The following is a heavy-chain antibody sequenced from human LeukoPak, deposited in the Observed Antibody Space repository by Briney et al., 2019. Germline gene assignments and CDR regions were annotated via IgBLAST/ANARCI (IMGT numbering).Heavy chain of an antibody. J-gene: IGHJ5*02. CDR2: IWYDGSNK. CDR3: ARDRVAAADKWYDP. V-gene: IGHV3-33*01. Sequence: PGRSLRLSCAASGFTFSSYGMHWVRQAPGKGLEWVAVIWYDGSNKYYADSVKGRFTISRDNSKNTLYLQMNSLRAEDTAVYYCARDRVAAADKWYDPWGQGTLVTVSS. D-gene: IGHD6-13*01. CDR1: GFTFSSYG.